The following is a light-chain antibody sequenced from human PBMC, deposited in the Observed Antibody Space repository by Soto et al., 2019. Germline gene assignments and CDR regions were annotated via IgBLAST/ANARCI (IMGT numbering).Light chain of an antibody. Sequence: QSALTQPASVSDSPGQSITISCTGTSSDVGGSNFVSWYQQHPGKPPKLIIYDVASRPSGVSNRVSGSKSGSTASLITSRLQTEDEADYSCVSYTSSTTYVFGSGTKVTVL. V-gene: IGLV2-14*03. CDR3: VSYTSSTTYV. J-gene: IGLJ1*01. CDR2: DVA. CDR1: SSDVGGSNF.